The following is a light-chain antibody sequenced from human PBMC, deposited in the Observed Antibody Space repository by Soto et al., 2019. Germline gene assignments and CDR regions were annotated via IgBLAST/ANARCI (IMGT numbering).Light chain of an antibody. Sequence: QSALTQPASVSGSPGQSITISCTGTSSDIGDYTYVSWYQQYPGKAPQLMIYEVSNRPSGVSNRFSGSKSGNTASLTISGLQAEDEADYYCSSYTGRGTLVFGTGTKVTVL. CDR1: SSDIGDYTY. V-gene: IGLV2-14*01. CDR3: SSYTGRGTLV. CDR2: EVS. J-gene: IGLJ1*01.